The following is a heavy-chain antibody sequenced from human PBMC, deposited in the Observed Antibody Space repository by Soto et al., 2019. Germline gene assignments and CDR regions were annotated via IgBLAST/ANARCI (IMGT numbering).Heavy chain of an antibody. CDR3: ERFRLTKNDYISKRQYYYYYGMDV. CDR1: GGSFSGYY. J-gene: IGHJ6*02. V-gene: IGHV4-34*01. Sequence: PPETLSLTCAVYGGSFSGYYWSWIRLPPGKGLEWIGELNHSGSTNYNPSLTDRVTLSVDPSTHQFSMKLGSVPAAHPAVYFCERFRLTKNDYISKRQYYYYYGMDVWGQGTTVTVSS. D-gene: IGHD4-4*01. CDR2: LNHSGST.